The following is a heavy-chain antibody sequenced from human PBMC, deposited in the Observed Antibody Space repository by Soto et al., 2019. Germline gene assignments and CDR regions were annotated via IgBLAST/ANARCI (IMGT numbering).Heavy chain of an antibody. D-gene: IGHD1-26*01. CDR2: ISWDGGST. J-gene: IGHJ6*02. CDR1: GFTFDDYT. CDR3: VRRDSGSLYGMDV. V-gene: IGHV3-43*01. Sequence: EVQLVESGGVVVQPGGSLRLSCAASGFTFDDYTMHWVRQAPGKGLEWVSLISWDGGSTYYADSVKGRFTISRDNSKNSLYLQMNSLRTEDTALYYCVRRDSGSLYGMDVWGQGTTVTVSS.